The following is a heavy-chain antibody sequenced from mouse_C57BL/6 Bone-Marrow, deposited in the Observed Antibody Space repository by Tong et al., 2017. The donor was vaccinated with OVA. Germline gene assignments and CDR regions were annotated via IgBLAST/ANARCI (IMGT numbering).Heavy chain of an antibody. CDR2: VNPNNGGT. CDR1: GYSFTGYY. Sequence: EVQLQESGAELVRPGTSVKVSCKASGYSFTGYYMHWVKQSHGKSLEWIGRVNPNNGGTSYNQKFKGKAILTVDKSSSTAYMELLSLTSEDSAVYYCARLYGYYHYFDYWGQGTTLTVSS. D-gene: IGHD2-3*01. CDR3: ARLYGYYHYFDY. J-gene: IGHJ2*01. V-gene: IGHV1-34*01.